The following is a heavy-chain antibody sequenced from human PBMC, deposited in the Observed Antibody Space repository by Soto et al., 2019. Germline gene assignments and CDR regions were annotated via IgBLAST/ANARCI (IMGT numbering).Heavy chain of an antibody. CDR3: VRGVGASYDGLEV. CDR1: DDSISSGAYC. CDR2: IYHSGTT. J-gene: IGHJ6*02. Sequence: QLQLQESGSGLLKPSQTLALTCGVSDDSISSGAYCWSWIRQPPGKGLEWIGHIYHSGTTYDNPSLKSRVTISMDRSKNQLSLKLRSLTAADTAVYYCVRGVGASYDGLEVWGRGTTVTVSS. V-gene: IGHV4-30-2*01. D-gene: IGHD1-26*01.